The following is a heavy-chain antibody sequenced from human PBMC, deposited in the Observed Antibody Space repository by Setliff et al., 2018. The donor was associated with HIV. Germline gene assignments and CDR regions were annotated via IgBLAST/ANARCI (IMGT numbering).Heavy chain of an antibody. Sequence: PGESLKISCKDSGYSFTTYGIAWVRQMPGKGLEWMGIIYPSDSETRYSPSFRVQVTISVDKSIFTTYLQWSSLKASDTAMYYCASYYDTSGYNPRAFDIWGQWTMVTVS. CDR1: GYSFTTYG. J-gene: IGHJ3*02. V-gene: IGHV5-51*01. CDR2: IYPSDSET. D-gene: IGHD3-22*01. CDR3: ASYYDTSGYNPRAFDI.